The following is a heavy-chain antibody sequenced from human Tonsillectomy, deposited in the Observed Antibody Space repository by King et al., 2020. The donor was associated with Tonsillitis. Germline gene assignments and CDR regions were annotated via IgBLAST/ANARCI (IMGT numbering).Heavy chain of an antibody. CDR3: ARGYCSGGSCQYYSYYYGMDV. V-gene: IGHV3-72*01. D-gene: IGHD2-15*01. CDR1: GFTFSDHY. Sequence: VQLVESGGGLVQPGGSLRLSCAASGFTFSDHYMDWVRQAPGKGLEWVGRTRNKANSYTTEYAPSVKGKFTISRDDSKNSLYLQMNSLKTEDTAVYYCARGYCSGGSCQYYSYYYGMDVWGQGTTVTVSS. J-gene: IGHJ6*02. CDR2: TRNKANSYTT.